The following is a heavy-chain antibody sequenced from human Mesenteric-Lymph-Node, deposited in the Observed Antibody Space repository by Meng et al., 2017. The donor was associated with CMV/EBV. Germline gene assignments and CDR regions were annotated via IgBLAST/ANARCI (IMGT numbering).Heavy chain of an antibody. J-gene: IGHJ4*02. CDR1: GFTFSSYT. D-gene: IGHD3-3*01. Sequence: GESLKISCAASGFTFSSYTITWVRQAPGKGLEWVSDISAEGTRTYYADSVKGRFTISRDNSENTVDLQMNSLRVDDTGVYCCVRGGFGVVIDYWGQGTLVTVSS. CDR2: ISAEGTRT. V-gene: IGHV3-23*01. CDR3: VRGGFGVVIDY.